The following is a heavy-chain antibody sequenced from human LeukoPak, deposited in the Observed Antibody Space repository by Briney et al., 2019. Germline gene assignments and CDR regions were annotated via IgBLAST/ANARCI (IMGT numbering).Heavy chain of an antibody. D-gene: IGHD2-2*01. J-gene: IGHJ5*02. CDR1: GYTFTGYY. V-gene: IGHV1-2*04. CDR2: INPNSGGT. Sequence: ASVKVSCKASGYTFTGYYMHWVRQAPGQGLEWMGWINPNSGGTNYVQKFQGWVTMTRDTSISTAYMELSRLRSDDTAVYYCARGPAWSSSLEYWFDPWGQGTLVTVSS. CDR3: ARGPAWSSSLEYWFDP.